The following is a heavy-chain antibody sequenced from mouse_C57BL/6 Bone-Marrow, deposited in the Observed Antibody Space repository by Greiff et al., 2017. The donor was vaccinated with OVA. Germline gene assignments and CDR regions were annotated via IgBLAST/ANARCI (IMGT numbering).Heavy chain of an antibody. D-gene: IGHD1-1*01. CDR2: INPSSGYT. Sequence: QVQLQQSGAELAKPGASVKLSCKASGYTFTSYWMHWVKQRPGQGLEWIGYINPSSGYTKYNQKFKDKATLTADKSSSTAYMQLSSLTYEDSAVYYCARLYYGSSPWFAYWGQGTLVTVSA. CDR1: GYTFTSYW. CDR3: ARLYYGSSPWFAY. J-gene: IGHJ3*01. V-gene: IGHV1-7*01.